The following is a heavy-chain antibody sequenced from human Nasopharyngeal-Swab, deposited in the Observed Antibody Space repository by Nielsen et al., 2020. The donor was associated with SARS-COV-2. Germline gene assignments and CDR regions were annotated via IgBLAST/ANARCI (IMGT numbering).Heavy chain of an antibody. CDR1: GFTFSSYS. Sequence: GGSLRLSCAASGFTFSSYSMHWVRQAPGKGLEWVSVISYDGSNKYYADSVQDRFTTSRDNSQNTPYTQMNSLRAEDTAVYYCARDQYSYGDYQIDYWGQGTLVTVSS. J-gene: IGHJ4*02. D-gene: IGHD5-18*01. V-gene: IGHV3-30*03. CDR3: ARDQYSYGDYQIDY. CDR2: ISYDGSNK.